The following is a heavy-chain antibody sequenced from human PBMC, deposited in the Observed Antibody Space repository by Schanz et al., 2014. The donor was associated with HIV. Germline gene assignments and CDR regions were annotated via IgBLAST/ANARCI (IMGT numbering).Heavy chain of an antibody. V-gene: IGHV3-74*01. Sequence: EVQLLESGGGLVQPGGSLRLSCTASGFTFSNYWMHWVRQVPGKGLVWVSRINSDGRSANYADSVKGRFTTSRDNSKNTLYLQMSSLRAEDTAVYYCARDSGPGSYWGQGTLVTVSS. D-gene: IGHD3-10*01. CDR1: GFTFSNYW. J-gene: IGHJ4*02. CDR2: INSDGRSA. CDR3: ARDSGPGSY.